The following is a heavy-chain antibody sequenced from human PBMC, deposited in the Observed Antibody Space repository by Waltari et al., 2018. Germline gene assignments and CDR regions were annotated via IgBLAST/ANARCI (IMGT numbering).Heavy chain of an antibody. J-gene: IGHJ5*02. V-gene: IGHV4-59*01. CDR2: VYYSGIT. Sequence: QVQLQESGPRLVKPSETLSLTCTVSGASLSSYFWSWIRQPPGKGLEWIWYVYYSGITSYNPSLKSRVIISVAPSKNQFSLKRNSLTAADAAVYYCAREGLVVGGNAPGNWFDPWGQGTLVTVSS. CDR1: GASLSSYF. D-gene: IGHD1-26*01. CDR3: AREGLVVGGNAPGNWFDP.